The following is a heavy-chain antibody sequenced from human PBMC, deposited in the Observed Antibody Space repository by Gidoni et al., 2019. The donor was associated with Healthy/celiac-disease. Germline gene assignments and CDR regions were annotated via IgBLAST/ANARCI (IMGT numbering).Heavy chain of an antibody. D-gene: IGHD3-10*01. CDR1: GFTFSRYA. CDR3: AKAKGAVLLWFGPFDY. J-gene: IGHJ4*02. Sequence: VQLLESGGGLVQLGGSLSLSCAASGFTFSRYAMSWVRQAPGKGLGWVSAISGSGGSTYYADSVKGRFTNAKDNSKNTLYLQMNSLRAEDTAVYYCAKAKGAVLLWFGPFDYWGQGTLVTVSS. V-gene: IGHV3-23*01. CDR2: ISGSGGST.